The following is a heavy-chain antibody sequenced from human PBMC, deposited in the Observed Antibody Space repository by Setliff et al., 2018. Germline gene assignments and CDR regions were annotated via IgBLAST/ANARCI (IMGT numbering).Heavy chain of an antibody. CDR3: SRLVRYCTTTSCQRLSGGEY. CDR1: GYTFASYG. D-gene: IGHD2-2*01. Sequence: VASVKVSCKASGYTFASYGITWVRQAPGQGLEWMGYINTRGDTYYAQKFQGRVTMTTDTSTDTAYLELRSLRSDDTAVYYCSRLVRYCTTTSCQRLSGGEYWGQGTLVTVSS. CDR2: INTRGDT. J-gene: IGHJ4*02. V-gene: IGHV1-18*01.